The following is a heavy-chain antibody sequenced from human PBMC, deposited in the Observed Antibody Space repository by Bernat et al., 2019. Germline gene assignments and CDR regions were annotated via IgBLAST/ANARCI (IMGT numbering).Heavy chain of an antibody. CDR3: ARGTSTSAPYMDV. J-gene: IGHJ6*03. CDR2: ISSSSSYT. CDR1: GFTFSSYW. Sequence: VQLVESGGGLVQPGGSLRLSCAASGFTFSSYWMSWVRQAPGKGLDWVSYISSSSSYTNYADSVKGRFTISRDNAKNSLYLQMNSLRAEDTAVYYCARGTSTSAPYMDVWGKGTTVTVSS. V-gene: IGHV3-11*05.